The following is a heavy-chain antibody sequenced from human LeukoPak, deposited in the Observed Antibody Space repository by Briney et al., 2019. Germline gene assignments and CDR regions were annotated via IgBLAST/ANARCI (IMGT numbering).Heavy chain of an antibody. CDR1: GFTFSSYA. V-gene: IGHV3-30*04. D-gene: IGHD6-13*01. CDR2: ISYDGSNK. Sequence: GGSLRLSCAASGFTFSSYAMHWVRQAPGKGLEWVAVISYDGSNKYYADSVKGRFTISRDNSKNTLYLQMNSLRAEDTAVYYCARDRAAAGTWDAFDIWGQGTMVTVPS. CDR3: ARDRAAAGTWDAFDI. J-gene: IGHJ3*02.